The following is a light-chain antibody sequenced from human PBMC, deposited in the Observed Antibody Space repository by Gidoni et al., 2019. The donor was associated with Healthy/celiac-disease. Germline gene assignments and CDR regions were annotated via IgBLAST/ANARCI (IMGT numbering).Light chain of an antibody. CDR3: QQYNRYAWT. J-gene: IGKJ1*01. Sequence: DIQMTQSPSPLSASVGDRVTITCRASQSISSWLAWYQQKPGKAPKLLIYKASSVESGVPSRFSGSGSGKEFTITSSSLQADDFATYYCQQYNRYAWTFGQGTKVEIK. CDR1: QSISSW. CDR2: KAS. V-gene: IGKV1-5*03.